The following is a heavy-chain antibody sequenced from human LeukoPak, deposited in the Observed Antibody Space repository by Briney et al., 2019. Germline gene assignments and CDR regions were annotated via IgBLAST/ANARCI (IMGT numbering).Heavy chain of an antibody. CDR3: AKTHGYFDQ. V-gene: IGHV3-23*01. CDR2: IRDSGAYG. CDR1: GFTFSNYA. J-gene: IGHJ4*02. D-gene: IGHD3-22*01. Sequence: GGSLTLSCAASGFTFSNYAMGWVRQAPGKGLEWVSTIRDSGAYGFYADSVKGRFTISRDNSKNTLFLQMNSLRVEDAAMYYCAKTHGYFDQWGQGTLVAVSS.